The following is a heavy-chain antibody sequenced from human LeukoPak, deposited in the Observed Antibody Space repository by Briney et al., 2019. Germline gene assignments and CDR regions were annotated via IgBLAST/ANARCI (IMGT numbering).Heavy chain of an antibody. V-gene: IGHV4-38-2*02. CDR1: GYSISSGYY. CDR2: IYHSGST. Sequence: PSETLSLTCTVSGYSISSGYYWGWIRQPPGKGLEWIGEIYHSGSTNYNPSLKSRVTISVDTSKNQFSLKLSSVTAADTAVYYCARGPRRVPAAMPKNWFDPWGQGTLVTVSS. D-gene: IGHD2-2*01. J-gene: IGHJ5*02. CDR3: ARGPRRVPAAMPKNWFDP.